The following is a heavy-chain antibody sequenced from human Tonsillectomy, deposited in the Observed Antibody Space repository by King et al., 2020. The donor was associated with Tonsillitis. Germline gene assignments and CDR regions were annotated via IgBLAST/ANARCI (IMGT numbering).Heavy chain of an antibody. J-gene: IGHJ6*02. CDR2: IYPGDSDT. V-gene: IGHV5-51*01. CDR3: ARHGGESGSSNGMDV. D-gene: IGHD1-26*01. CDR1: GYSFTNHW. Sequence: QLVQSGAEVKKPGESLKISCKGSGYSFTNHWIAWVRQMPGKGLEWMGIIYPGDSDTRYSPSFQGQVTMSADKSISTAYLQWSSLKASDTAMYYCARHGGESGSSNGMDVWGQGTTVTVSS.